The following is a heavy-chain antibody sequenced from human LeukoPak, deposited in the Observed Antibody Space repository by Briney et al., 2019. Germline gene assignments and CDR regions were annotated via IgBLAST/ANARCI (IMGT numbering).Heavy chain of an antibody. Sequence: GSLRLSCAASGSTFDDYGMSWVRQAPGKGLEWVSGINWNGGSTGYADSVKGRFTISRDNAKNSLYLQMNSLRAEDTALYYCARGGIVVVPAAIRSHAFDIWGQGTMVTVSS. CDR3: ARGGIVVVPAAIRSHAFDI. V-gene: IGHV3-20*04. CDR2: INWNGGST. D-gene: IGHD2-2*01. CDR1: GSTFDDYG. J-gene: IGHJ3*02.